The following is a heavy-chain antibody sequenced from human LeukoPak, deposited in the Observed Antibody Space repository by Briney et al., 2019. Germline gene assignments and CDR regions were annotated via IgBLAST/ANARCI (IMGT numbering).Heavy chain of an antibody. D-gene: IGHD2-2*01. J-gene: IGHJ4*02. CDR1: GGSISSYY. Sequence: SETLSLTCTFSGGSISSYYWSWIRQPPGKGLEWIGYIYYSGSTNYNPSLKSRVTISVDTSKNQFSLKLSSVTAADTAVYYCARAHCSSTSCYGWGDGYYFDYWGQGTLVTVSS. CDR3: ARAHCSSTSCYGWGDGYYFDY. CDR2: IYYSGST. V-gene: IGHV4-59*08.